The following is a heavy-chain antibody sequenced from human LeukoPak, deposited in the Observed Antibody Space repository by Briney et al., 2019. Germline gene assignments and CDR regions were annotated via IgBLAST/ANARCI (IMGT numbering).Heavy chain of an antibody. D-gene: IGHD3-16*02. Sequence: ASVKVSCKASGYTFTGYYMHWVRQAPGQGLEWMGWINPNSGGTNYAQRFQGRVTMTRDTSISTAYMELSRLRSDDTAVYYCARYSLYDYVWGSYRYRAFDIWGQGTMVTVSS. CDR2: INPNSGGT. J-gene: IGHJ3*02. V-gene: IGHV1-2*02. CDR1: GYTFTGYY. CDR3: ARYSLYDYVWGSYRYRAFDI.